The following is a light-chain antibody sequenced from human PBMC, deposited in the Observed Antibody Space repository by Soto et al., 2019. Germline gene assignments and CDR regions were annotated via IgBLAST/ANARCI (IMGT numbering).Light chain of an antibody. J-gene: IGKJ4*01. CDR2: GAS. Sequence: IVLTPSPATLFVFPGGGAPLSCRARQRVSANFAWYQQKPGQAPSLLIYGASTRANVIPARFRGSGSGKEFTITISSQQSEDFANYYCQQYNSGVTFGGGTKVDIK. CDR3: QQYNSGVT. CDR1: QRVSAN. V-gene: IGKV3D-15*01.